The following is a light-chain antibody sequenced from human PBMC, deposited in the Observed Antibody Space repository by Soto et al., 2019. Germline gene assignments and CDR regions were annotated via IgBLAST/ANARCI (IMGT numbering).Light chain of an antibody. CDR1: QSISTW. CDR3: QQYSTHST. CDR2: DVY. Sequence: DIQMTQSPSTLSASVGDRVTITCRASQSISTWLGWYQQKPGKAPKLLIYDVYNLQSGVPSRFSGSRSGTEFTLTIDSLQPDDSAVYHCQQYSTHSTFGQGTKLEIK. J-gene: IGKJ2*01. V-gene: IGKV1-5*01.